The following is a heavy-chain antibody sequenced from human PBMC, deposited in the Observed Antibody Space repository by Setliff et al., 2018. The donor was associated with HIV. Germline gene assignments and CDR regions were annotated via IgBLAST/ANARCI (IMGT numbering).Heavy chain of an antibody. CDR3: ATDFSISA. D-gene: IGHD2-2*01. Sequence: GGSLRLSCATSGFSFGNLAMSWVRQVPGKGLEWVSSISPRGVNSYYADSVKGRFIISRDNSKNTLYLQMNSLRAEDTAIYYCATDFSISAWGQGTLVTAPQ. CDR2: ISPRGVNS. CDR1: GFSFGNLA. V-gene: IGHV3-23*01. J-gene: IGHJ1*01.